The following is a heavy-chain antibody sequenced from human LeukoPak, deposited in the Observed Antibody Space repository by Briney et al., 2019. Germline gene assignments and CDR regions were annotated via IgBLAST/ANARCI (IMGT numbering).Heavy chain of an antibody. Sequence: PGGSLRLSCAASGFTFSSYSTNWVRQAPGKGLEWVSSISSSSSYIYYADSVKGRFTISRDNAKNSLYLQMNSLRAEDTAVYYCARLYYDILTGYDYWGQGTLVTVSS. V-gene: IGHV3-21*01. D-gene: IGHD3-9*01. J-gene: IGHJ4*02. CDR2: ISSSSSYI. CDR1: GFTFSSYS. CDR3: ARLYYDILTGYDY.